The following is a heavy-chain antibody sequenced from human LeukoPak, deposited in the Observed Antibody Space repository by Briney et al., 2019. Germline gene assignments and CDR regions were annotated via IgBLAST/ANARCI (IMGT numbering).Heavy chain of an antibody. D-gene: IGHD6-13*01. CDR3: ARGLDSSSWYASGYYYMDV. V-gene: IGHV4-59*01. Sequence: SETLSLTCTVSGGSISSYYWSWIRQPPGKGLEWIGYIYYSGSTNYNPSLKSRVTISVDTSKNQFSLKLSSVTAADTAVYYCARGLDSSSWYASGYYYMDVWGKGTTVTVSS. CDR2: IYYSGST. CDR1: GGSISSYY. J-gene: IGHJ6*03.